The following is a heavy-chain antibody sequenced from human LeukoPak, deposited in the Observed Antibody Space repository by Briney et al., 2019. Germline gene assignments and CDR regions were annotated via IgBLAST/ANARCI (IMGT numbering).Heavy chain of an antibody. Sequence: GGSLRLSCAASGCTFSSYEINWVRQAPGKGLEGVSYISSSGSTIYYADSVKGRFTISRDNAKSSLYLQMNSLRAEDTAVYYCARVWGRERPEYFQHWGQGTLVTVSS. D-gene: IGHD1-1*01. CDR3: ARVWGRERPEYFQH. V-gene: IGHV3-48*03. CDR1: GCTFSSYE. J-gene: IGHJ1*01. CDR2: ISSSGSTI.